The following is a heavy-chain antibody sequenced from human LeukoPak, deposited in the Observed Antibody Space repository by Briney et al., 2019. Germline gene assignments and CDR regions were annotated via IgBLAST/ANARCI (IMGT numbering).Heavy chain of an antibody. J-gene: IGHJ4*02. CDR2: INPNSGGT. CDR1: GYTFTGYY. CDR3: AVGSDYYDSSQFDY. D-gene: IGHD3-22*01. V-gene: IGHV1-2*02. Sequence: ASVKVSCKASGYTFTGYYMHWVRQAPGQGLERMGWINPNSGGTNYAQKFQGRVTMTRDTSISTAYMELSRLRSDDTAVYYCAVGSDYYDSSQFDYWGQGTLVTVSS.